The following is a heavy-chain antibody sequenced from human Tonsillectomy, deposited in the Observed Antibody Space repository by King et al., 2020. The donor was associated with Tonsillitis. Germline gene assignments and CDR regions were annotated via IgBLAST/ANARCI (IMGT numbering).Heavy chain of an antibody. J-gene: IGHJ3*02. D-gene: IGHD1-26*01. CDR1: GFTFSSYN. CDR3: ARDGVVGTNSVAVDI. V-gene: IGHV3-48*04. Sequence: VQLVESGGGLVQPGGSLRLSCAASGFTFSSYNMNWVRQAPGKGLEWVSYISNRNNIIYYADSVKGRFTISRDNAKNSLSLQMNSLRAEDTAVYFCARDGVVGTNSVAVDIWGQGTMVTVSS. CDR2: ISNRNNII.